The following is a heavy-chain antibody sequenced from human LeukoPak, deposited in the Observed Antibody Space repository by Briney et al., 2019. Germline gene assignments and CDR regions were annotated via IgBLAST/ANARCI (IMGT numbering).Heavy chain of an antibody. D-gene: IGHD1-26*01. CDR3: ASSGSYGGPVYYFDY. CDR2: ISSSSGTI. V-gene: IGHV3-11*01. CDR1: GFTFSEYY. J-gene: IGHJ4*02. Sequence: GGSLSLSCAVSGFTFSEYYMSCIRQAPGKRVEWGSYISSSSGTIYYADSVKGRFTISMDNAKYSLYLQMNSVRAEDTAVYYCASSGSYGGPVYYFDYWGQGTLVTVSS.